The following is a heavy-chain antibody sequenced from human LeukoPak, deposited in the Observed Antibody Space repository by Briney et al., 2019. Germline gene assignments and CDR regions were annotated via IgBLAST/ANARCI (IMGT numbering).Heavy chain of an antibody. D-gene: IGHD6-13*01. CDR3: AKGGRIAAAGTSFVSPFDY. J-gene: IGHJ4*02. Sequence: GGSLRLSCAASGFTFDVYAMHWVRQAPGKGLEWVSGISWNSGSIGYADSVKGRFTISRDTAKNSLYLQMTSLGAEDTSLYYCAKGGRIAAAGTSFVSPFDYWGQGTLVTVPS. CDR1: GFTFDVYA. CDR2: ISWNSGSI. V-gene: IGHV3-9*01.